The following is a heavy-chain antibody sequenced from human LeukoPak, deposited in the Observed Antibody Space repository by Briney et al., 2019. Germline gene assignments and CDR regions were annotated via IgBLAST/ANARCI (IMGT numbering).Heavy chain of an antibody. J-gene: IGHJ2*01. V-gene: IGHV3-21*01. CDR3: AGSDTIGYLPREWDYWYFDL. CDR1: GFTFSNYW. Sequence: GGSLRLSCAASGFTFSNYWMHWVRQDPGKGLEWVSSISSGSTYIYYADSVKGRFTISRDNAKNSLYLQIYSLRAEDTAVYYCAGSDTIGYLPREWDYWYFDLWGRGTLVTVSS. CDR2: ISSGSTYI. D-gene: IGHD3-22*01.